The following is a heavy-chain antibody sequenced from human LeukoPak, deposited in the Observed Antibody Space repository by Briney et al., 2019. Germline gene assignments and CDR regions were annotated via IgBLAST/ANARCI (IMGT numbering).Heavy chain of an antibody. J-gene: IGHJ4*02. D-gene: IGHD3-22*01. V-gene: IGHV4-30-2*05. Sequence: PSQTLSLTCAVSGGSISSGGYSWSWIRQPPGKGLEWIGYIYHSESTYYNPSLKSRVTISVDTSKNQFSLKLSSVTAADTAVYYCARGRGVPYYYDSSGYYPADYWGQGTLVTVSS. CDR3: ARGRGVPYYYDSSGYYPADY. CDR2: IYHSEST. CDR1: GGSISSGGYS.